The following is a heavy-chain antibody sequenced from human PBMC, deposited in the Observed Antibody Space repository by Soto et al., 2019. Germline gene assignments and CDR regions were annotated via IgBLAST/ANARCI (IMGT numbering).Heavy chain of an antibody. CDR1: GYTLTELS. J-gene: IGHJ4*02. V-gene: IGHV1-24*01. Sequence: QVQLVQSGAEVKKPGASVKVSCKVSGYTLTELSMHWVRQAPGKGLEWMGGFDPEDGETIYAQKFQGRVNMTEDTSTDTDYMELSSLRSEDTAVYYGTTALAEADHHFDYWGQGTLVTVSS. D-gene: IGHD6-13*01. CDR3: TTALAEADHHFDY. CDR2: FDPEDGET.